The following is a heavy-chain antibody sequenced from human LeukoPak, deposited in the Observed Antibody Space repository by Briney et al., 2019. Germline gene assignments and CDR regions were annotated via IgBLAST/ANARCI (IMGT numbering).Heavy chain of an antibody. CDR2: INPSGGST. CDR1: GYIFTSYY. CDR3: ARSSSVTIPGYYFDY. V-gene: IGHV1-46*01. J-gene: IGHJ4*02. Sequence: ASVKVSCKASGYIFTSYYMHWVRQAPGQGLEWVGIINPSGGSTIYAQKFQGRVTMTRDMSTTTVYMELSSLRSEDTAVYYCARSSSVTIPGYYFDYWGQGTLVTVSS. D-gene: IGHD3-9*01.